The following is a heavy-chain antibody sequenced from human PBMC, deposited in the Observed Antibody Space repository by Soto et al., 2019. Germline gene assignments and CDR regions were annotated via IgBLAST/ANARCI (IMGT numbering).Heavy chain of an antibody. CDR1: GDSVSTNSAT. CDR2: TYLRSKWYN. Sequence: QIQLQQSGPGLVKPSQTLSLTCVISGDSVSTNSATWNWIRQSPSRGLEWLGRTYLRSKWYNEYAVYVKRRKASRPDTSKNLSTLQLSPVTPEDTDVYCCARAAVAGDAVELWGQGTVVTVSS. CDR3: ARAAVAGDAVEL. J-gene: IGHJ3*01. D-gene: IGHD2-15*01. V-gene: IGHV6-1*01.